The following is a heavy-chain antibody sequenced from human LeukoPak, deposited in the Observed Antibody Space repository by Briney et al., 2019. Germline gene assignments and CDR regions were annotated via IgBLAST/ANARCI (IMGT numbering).Heavy chain of an antibody. D-gene: IGHD1-26*01. Sequence: PGGSLRLSCAASGFTFSGSAMHWVRQASRKGLEWVGRIRSKANSYATAYAASVKGRFTISRDDSKNTAYLQMNSLKTEDTAVYYCTIVGAADAFDIWGQGTMVTVSS. CDR2: IRSKANSYAT. CDR1: GFTFSGSA. CDR3: TIVGAADAFDI. J-gene: IGHJ3*02. V-gene: IGHV3-73*01.